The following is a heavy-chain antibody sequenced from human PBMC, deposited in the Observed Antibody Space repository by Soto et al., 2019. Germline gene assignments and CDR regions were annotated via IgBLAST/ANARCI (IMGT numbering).Heavy chain of an antibody. Sequence: QVQLVQSGAEVKKPGASVKVSCKAYGDTFSNSGVTWVRQDPGQGLEWMGWISVYSGNTIYGQNRQGRGTMTTDTSATTAYLDLRSLRSDDPAVYYCAIAPAYSTGWYQGFDPWGQGTLVTVSS. D-gene: IGHD6-19*01. J-gene: IGHJ5*02. V-gene: IGHV1-18*01. CDR2: ISVYSGNT. CDR3: AIAPAYSTGWYQGFDP. CDR1: GDTFSNSG.